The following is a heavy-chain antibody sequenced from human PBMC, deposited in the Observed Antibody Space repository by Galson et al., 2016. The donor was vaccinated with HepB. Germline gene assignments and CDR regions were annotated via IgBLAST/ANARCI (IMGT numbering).Heavy chain of an antibody. D-gene: IGHD6-19*01. J-gene: IGHJ4*02. V-gene: IGHV5-51*01. Sequence: QSGAEVKKPGESLRISCMGAGYTFTNYWIGWVRRMPGKGLEWMAMVYPGDSDTRYSPAFQGQVTISADKYMSTAYLQWSSLKASDTAMYYCARRGIGVAGRGGIDYWGQGTLITVSS. CDR1: GYTFTNYW. CDR2: VYPGDSDT. CDR3: ARRGIGVAGRGGIDY.